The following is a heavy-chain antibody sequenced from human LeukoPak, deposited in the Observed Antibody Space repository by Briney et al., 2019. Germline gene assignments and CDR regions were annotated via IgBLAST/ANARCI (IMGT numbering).Heavy chain of an antibody. CDR1: GFTFSSYG. Sequence: GGSLRLSCAASGFTFSSYGMHWVRQAPGKGLEWAAFIHYDGSSVHYADSVKGRFTISRDNSKNTLYLQMNSLRAEDTAVYYCVRGLISAAGTFDYWGQGTLVTVSS. V-gene: IGHV3-30*02. CDR3: VRGLISAAGTFDY. D-gene: IGHD6-13*01. J-gene: IGHJ4*02. CDR2: IHYDGSSV.